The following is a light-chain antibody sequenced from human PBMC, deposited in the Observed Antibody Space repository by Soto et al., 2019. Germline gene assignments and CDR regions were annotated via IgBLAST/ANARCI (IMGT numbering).Light chain of an antibody. J-gene: IGLJ2*01. CDR1: SSNIGGNP. Sequence: QPVLTQPPSASGTPGQRVTISCSGSSSNIGGNPVNWYQQLPGTAPKLLIYSDNQRPSGVPDRFSGSKSGTSASLAISGLQSDEEADYYCAAWDDSLNGRVFGGGTKPPS. V-gene: IGLV1-44*01. CDR2: SDN. CDR3: AAWDDSLNGRV.